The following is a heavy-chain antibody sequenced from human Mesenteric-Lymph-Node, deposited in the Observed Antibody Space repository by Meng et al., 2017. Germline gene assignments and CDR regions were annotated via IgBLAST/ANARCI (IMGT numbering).Heavy chain of an antibody. V-gene: IGHV3-74*01. J-gene: IGHJ4*02. D-gene: IGHD4-23*01. CDR3: ARNYDGGVDY. CDR1: GFTFSSYV. Sequence: EVQLVESGGGLVQPGGSLRLSFAASGFTFSSYVMYWVRQAPGKGLEWVSRINNDGRSTGYADSVKGRFTISRENAKNTLYLQMNSLRAEDTAVYYCARNYDGGVDYWGQGTLVTVSS. CDR2: INNDGRST.